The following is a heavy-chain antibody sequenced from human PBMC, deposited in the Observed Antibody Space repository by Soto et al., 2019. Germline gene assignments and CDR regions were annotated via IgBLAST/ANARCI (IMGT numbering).Heavy chain of an antibody. CDR1: GFTFSSYA. J-gene: IGHJ4*02. CDR2: ISGSGGST. D-gene: IGHD6-19*01. CDR3: AKLRSRSIAVAGMIDY. V-gene: IGHV3-23*01. Sequence: GGSLRLSCAASGFTFSSYAMSWVRQAPGKGLEWVSAISGSGGSTYYADSVKGRFTISRDNSKNTLYLQMNSLRAEDTAVYYCAKLRSRSIAVAGMIDYWGQGTLVTVSS.